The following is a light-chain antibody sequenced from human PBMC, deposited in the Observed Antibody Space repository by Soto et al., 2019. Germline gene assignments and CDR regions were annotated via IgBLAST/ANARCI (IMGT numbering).Light chain of an antibody. Sequence: DIVMTQSPDSLAVSLGERATINCKSSQSLYNSNNLNYLAWYQQKPGQPPKLLLYWASTRESGVPDRFSGNGSGTDFTLTISSLQAADVAVYYCQQYHSNPSTFGQGTKLEIK. V-gene: IGKV4-1*01. CDR2: WAS. CDR1: QSLYNSNNLNY. CDR3: QQYHSNPST. J-gene: IGKJ2*01.